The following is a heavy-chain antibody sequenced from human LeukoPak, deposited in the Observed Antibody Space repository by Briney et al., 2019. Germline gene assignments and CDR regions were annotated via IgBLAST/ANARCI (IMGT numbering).Heavy chain of an antibody. CDR2: INPNSGGT. CDR3: ARAGYYYDSSGYYYVGVDY. CDR1: GYTFTGYY. J-gene: IGHJ4*02. D-gene: IGHD3-22*01. Sequence: GASVKVSCKASGYTFTGYYMHWVRQAPGQRLEWMGRINPNSGGTNYAQKFQGRVTMTRDTSISTAYMELSRLRSDDTAVYYCARAGYYYDSSGYYYVGVDYWGQGTLVTVSS. V-gene: IGHV1-2*06.